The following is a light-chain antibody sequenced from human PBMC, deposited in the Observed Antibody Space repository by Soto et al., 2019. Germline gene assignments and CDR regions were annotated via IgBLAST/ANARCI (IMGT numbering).Light chain of an antibody. Sequence: EVMLIQSPANLSMSPGERATLSCRASETVATNLAWYQQKPGQAPRLLISGASTRAAGISDRFRGGGSGTEFTLTITSLRSEDSGTYYCQQYFEWPPMTFGQGTKVEI. CDR3: QQYFEWPPMT. CDR2: GAS. J-gene: IGKJ1*01. V-gene: IGKV3-15*01. CDR1: ETVATN.